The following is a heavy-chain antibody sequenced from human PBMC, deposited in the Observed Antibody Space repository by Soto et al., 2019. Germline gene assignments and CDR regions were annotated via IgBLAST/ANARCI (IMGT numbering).Heavy chain of an antibody. Sequence: QVQQMESGGGVVQPGRSLRLSCAASGFTFSSYGMHWVRQAPGKGLEWVAVIWYDGSNKYYADSVKGRFTISRVNSKNTLYLQMNSLRAEDTAVYYCARGGSCRGGSCYSHAFDIWGQRTMVTVSS. J-gene: IGHJ3*02. CDR2: IWYDGSNK. CDR3: ARGGSCRGGSCYSHAFDI. V-gene: IGHV3-33*01. D-gene: IGHD2-15*01. CDR1: GFTFSSYG.